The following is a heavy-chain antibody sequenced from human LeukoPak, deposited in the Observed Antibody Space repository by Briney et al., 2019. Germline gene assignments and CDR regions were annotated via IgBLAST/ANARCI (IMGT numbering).Heavy chain of an antibody. V-gene: IGHV3-23*01. CDR1: GFTFSNYA. CDR3: AKGQLGGLYYFDY. J-gene: IGHJ4*02. Sequence: GGSLRLSCAASGFTFSNYAMSWVRQAPGKGLEWVSVISGSGGSAYYADSVKGRFTISRDNSKNTLYLQMNSLRAEDTAVYNCAKGQLGGLYYFDYWGQGTLVTVSS. CDR2: ISGSGGSA. D-gene: IGHD6-6*01.